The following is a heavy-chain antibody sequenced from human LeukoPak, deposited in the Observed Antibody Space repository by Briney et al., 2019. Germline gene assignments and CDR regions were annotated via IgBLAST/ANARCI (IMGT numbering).Heavy chain of an antibody. D-gene: IGHD3-22*01. CDR1: GFTVSSNY. J-gene: IGHJ4*02. V-gene: IGHV3-53*01. CDR3: ARIYYYDSSGYYGSGFDY. CDR2: IYSGGST. Sequence: PGGSLRLSCAASGFTVSSNYMSWVRQAPGKVLEWVSFIYSGGSTYYADSVKGRFTISRDNSKNTLYLQMNSLRAEDTAVYYCARIYYYDSSGYYGSGFDYWGQGTLVTVSS.